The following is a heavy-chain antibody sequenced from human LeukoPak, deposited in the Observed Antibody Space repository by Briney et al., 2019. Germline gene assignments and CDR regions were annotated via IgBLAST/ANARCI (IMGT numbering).Heavy chain of an antibody. V-gene: IGHV3-21*01. CDR1: GFTFSNYA. CDR2: ISTSSIYI. CDR3: ARGSHGVAATDTAFDY. D-gene: IGHD6-25*01. Sequence: GGSLRLSCAASGFTFSNYAMSWVRQAPGKGLEWVSSISTSSIYIYYADSVRGRFTISRDNARKSLYLQMDSLRAEDTAVYYCARGSHGVAATDTAFDYWGQGTLVAVSS. J-gene: IGHJ4*02.